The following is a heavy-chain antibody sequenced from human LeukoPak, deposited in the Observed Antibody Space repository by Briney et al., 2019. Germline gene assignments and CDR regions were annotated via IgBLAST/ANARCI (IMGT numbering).Heavy chain of an antibody. J-gene: IGHJ4*02. Sequence: SETLSLTCTVSGGSISSSSYYWGWIRQPPGKGLEWIGSIYYSGSTYYNPSLKSRVTISVDTSKNQFSLKLSSVTAADTAVYYCARERTYYYDSSGLDYWGQGTLVTVSS. V-gene: IGHV4-39*02. CDR2: IYYSGST. CDR1: GGSISSSSYY. D-gene: IGHD3-22*01. CDR3: ARERTYYYDSSGLDY.